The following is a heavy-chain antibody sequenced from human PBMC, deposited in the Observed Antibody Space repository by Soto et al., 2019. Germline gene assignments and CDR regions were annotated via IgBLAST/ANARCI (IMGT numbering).Heavy chain of an antibody. J-gene: IGHJ3*02. D-gene: IGHD5-12*01. CDR3: ARHALVVDGYNYWRSPANAFDI. Sequence: PGESLKISCKGSGYSFTSYWISWVRQMPGKGLEWMGRIDPSDSYTNYSPSFQGHVTISADKSISTAYLQWSSLKASDTAMYYCARHALVVDGYNYWRSPANAFDIWGQGTMVTVSS. CDR1: GYSFTSYW. CDR2: IDPSDSYT. V-gene: IGHV5-10-1*01.